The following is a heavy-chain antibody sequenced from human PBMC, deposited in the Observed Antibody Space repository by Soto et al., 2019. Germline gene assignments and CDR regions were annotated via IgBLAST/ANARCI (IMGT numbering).Heavy chain of an antibody. CDR3: AKDHYVAGSVGFDY. CDR1: VFTFISYA. D-gene: IGHD6-19*01. V-gene: IGHV3-23*01. Sequence: PGGSLRLSCAASVFTFISYAMSWVRQAPGKGLEWVSAISGSGGSTYYADSVKGRFTISRDNSKNTLYLQMNSLRAEDTAVYYCAKDHYVAGSVGFDYWGQGTLVTVS. J-gene: IGHJ4*02. CDR2: ISGSGGST.